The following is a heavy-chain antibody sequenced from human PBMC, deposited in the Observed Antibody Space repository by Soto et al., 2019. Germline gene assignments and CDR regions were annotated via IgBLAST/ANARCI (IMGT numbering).Heavy chain of an antibody. CDR3: ARAVYGSGSYYNGADAFDI. J-gene: IGHJ3*02. CDR2: IYSGGST. Sequence: GGSLRLSCAASGFTVSSNYMSWVRQAPGKGLEWVSVIYSGGSTYYADSVKGRFTISRDNSKNTLYLQMNSLRAEDTAVYYCARAVYGSGSYYNGADAFDIWGQGTMVT. D-gene: IGHD3-10*01. CDR1: GFTVSSNY. V-gene: IGHV3-53*01.